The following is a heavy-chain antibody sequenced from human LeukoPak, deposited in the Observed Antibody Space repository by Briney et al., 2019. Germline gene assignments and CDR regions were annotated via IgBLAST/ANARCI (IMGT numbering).Heavy chain of an antibody. J-gene: IGHJ4*02. D-gene: IGHD3-22*01. Sequence: GGSLRLSCAASGFTFSTYGMHWVRQAPGRGLEWVAFINYDGSNKYYAHSVRGRFTISRDNSKNALYLQMNSLRAEDSALYYCAKDYYDTSGSFHFDYWGQGALVTVSS. CDR3: AKDYYDTSGSFHFDY. CDR1: GFTFSTYG. CDR2: INYDGSNK. V-gene: IGHV3-30*02.